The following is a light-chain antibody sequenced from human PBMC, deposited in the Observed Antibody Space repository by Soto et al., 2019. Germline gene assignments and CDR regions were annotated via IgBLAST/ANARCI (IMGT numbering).Light chain of an antibody. Sequence: QSVLTQPPSVSGAPRQRVTFSCTGNSSNIGAGYDVHWYQQLPGTAPKLLIYGNSNRPSGVPDRFSGSKSGTSASLAITGLQAEDEADYYCQSFDTSLSGYVFGTGTKLTVL. J-gene: IGLJ1*01. V-gene: IGLV1-40*01. CDR3: QSFDTSLSGYV. CDR1: SSNIGAGYD. CDR2: GNS.